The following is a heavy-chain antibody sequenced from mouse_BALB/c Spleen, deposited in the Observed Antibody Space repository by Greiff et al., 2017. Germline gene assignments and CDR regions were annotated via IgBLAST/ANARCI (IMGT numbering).Heavy chain of an antibody. V-gene: IGHV3-2*02. CDR3: ARGYYGSYFDY. D-gene: IGHD1-1*01. Sequence: DVHLVESGPGLVKPSQSLSLTCTVTGYSITSDYAWNWIRQFPGNKLEWMGYISYSGSTSYNPSLKSRISITRDTSKNQFFLQLNSVTTEDTATYYCARGYYGSYFDYWGQGTTLTVSS. CDR1: GYSITSDYA. J-gene: IGHJ2*01. CDR2: ISYSGST.